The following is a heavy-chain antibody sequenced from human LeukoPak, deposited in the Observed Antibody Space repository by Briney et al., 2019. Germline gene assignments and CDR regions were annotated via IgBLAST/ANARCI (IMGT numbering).Heavy chain of an antibody. Sequence: GESLKISCKGSGYRFAGYWIGWVRQMPGKGLEWMGIIYPGDSDTRYSPSFQGQVTISADKSISTAYLQWSSLKASDTAMYYCARPQGRDILDAFDIWGQGTMVTVSS. V-gene: IGHV5-51*01. D-gene: IGHD3-9*01. CDR2: IYPGDSDT. CDR1: GYRFAGYW. CDR3: ARPQGRDILDAFDI. J-gene: IGHJ3*02.